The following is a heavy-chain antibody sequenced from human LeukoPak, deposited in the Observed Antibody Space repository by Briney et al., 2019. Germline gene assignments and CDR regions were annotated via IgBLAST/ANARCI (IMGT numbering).Heavy chain of an antibody. CDR3: ARGSNPFWDYDSSGYYPS. CDR2: MNPNSGNT. CDR1: GYTFTSYD. V-gene: IGHV1-8*01. J-gene: IGHJ4*02. Sequence: GASVKVSCKASGYTFTSYDINWVRQATGQGLEWMGWMNPNSGNTGYAQKFQGRVTITRNTSISTAYMELSSLRSEDTAVYYCARGSNPFWDYDSSGYYPSWGQGTLVTVSS. D-gene: IGHD3-22*01.